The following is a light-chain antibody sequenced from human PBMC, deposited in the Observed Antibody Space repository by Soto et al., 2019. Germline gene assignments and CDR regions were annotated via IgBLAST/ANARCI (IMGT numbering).Light chain of an antibody. J-gene: IGKJ4*01. CDR3: QQYGDSFLT. V-gene: IGKV3-15*01. Sequence: EIQMTQSPSTLSVSPGERATLSCRASRNVGSKLAWYMQKPGQSPRVLISGASTRAADFPARFSGSGSGTDFTLTISRLEPEDFAVYYCQQYGDSFLTFGGGTKVDIK. CDR1: RNVGSK. CDR2: GAS.